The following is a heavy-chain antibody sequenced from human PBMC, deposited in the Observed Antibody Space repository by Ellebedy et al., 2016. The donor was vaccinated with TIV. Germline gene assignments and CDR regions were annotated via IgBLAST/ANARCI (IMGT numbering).Heavy chain of an antibody. CDR2: IREDGNAK. Sequence: GESLKISCAASGFSFGYSWMSWVRQAPGKGLEWVANIREDGNAKFYVDSVKGRFTISRDNGENSVYLQMNSLRVEDTALYYCARDGFGGYLDSWGQGTLIIVSS. CDR3: ARDGFGGYLDS. D-gene: IGHD3-10*01. V-gene: IGHV3-7*01. CDR1: GFSFGYSW. J-gene: IGHJ4*02.